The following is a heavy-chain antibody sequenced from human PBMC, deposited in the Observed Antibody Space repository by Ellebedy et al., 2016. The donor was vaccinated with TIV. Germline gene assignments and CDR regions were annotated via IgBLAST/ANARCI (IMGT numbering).Heavy chain of an antibody. CDR2: IKPDGSAQ. V-gene: IGHV3-7*01. CDR3: ARDRGNGYNYRSPFDH. CDR1: GFTFSNYW. J-gene: IGHJ4*02. Sequence: PGGSLRLSCAASGFTFSNYWMSWVRQAPGKGLEWVGNIKPDGSAQYYVDSVKSRFTMSRDNAKNSLYLQMDSLRAEDKAVYYCARDRGNGYNYRSPFDHWGQGSLVTVSS. D-gene: IGHD5-24*01.